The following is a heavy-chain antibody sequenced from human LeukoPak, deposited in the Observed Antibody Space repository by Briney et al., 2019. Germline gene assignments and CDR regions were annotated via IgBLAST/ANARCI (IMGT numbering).Heavy chain of an antibody. D-gene: IGHD3-16*01. V-gene: IGHV4-59*01. CDR1: GGSMSSYY. CDR3: ARGRYGWLPFDY. J-gene: IGHJ4*02. CDR2: IYYSGST. Sequence: SETLSLTCTVSGGSMSSYYWSWIRQPPGKGLEWIGYIYYSGSTNYNPSLKSRVTISVDTFKNQFNLKLSSVTAADTAVYYCARGRYGWLPFDYWGQGTLVTVSS.